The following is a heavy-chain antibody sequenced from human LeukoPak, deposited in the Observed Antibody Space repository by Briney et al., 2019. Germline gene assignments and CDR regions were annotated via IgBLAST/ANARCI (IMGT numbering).Heavy chain of an antibody. CDR1: GFTFSRYG. CDR2: ISYDGSNK. J-gene: IGHJ4*02. Sequence: GGSLRLSCAASGFTFSRYGMHWVRQAPGKGLEWVAVISYDGSNKYYADSVKGRFTISRDNSKNTLYLQMNSLRAEDTAVYYCAKGGSLFSSSSWYTHFDYWGQGTLVTVSS. V-gene: IGHV3-30*18. D-gene: IGHD6-13*01. CDR3: AKGGSLFSSSSWYTHFDY.